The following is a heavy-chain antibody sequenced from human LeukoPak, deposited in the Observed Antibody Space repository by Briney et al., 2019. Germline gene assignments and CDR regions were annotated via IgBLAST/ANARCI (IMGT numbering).Heavy chain of an antibody. CDR2: ISCNTGGI. CDR3: AKVEFVASGFYGAFDI. V-gene: IGHV3-9*03. J-gene: IGHJ3*02. D-gene: IGHD3-10*01. CDR1: GCSFDNYA. Sequence: GESLTLSCTASGCSFDNYAIHWVRQAPGKGLELVSGISCNTGGIGYADSVKGRFIISRDNAKNSLYLQMYSLRAEDMALYYCAKVEFVASGFYGAFDIWGQGTMVAVSS.